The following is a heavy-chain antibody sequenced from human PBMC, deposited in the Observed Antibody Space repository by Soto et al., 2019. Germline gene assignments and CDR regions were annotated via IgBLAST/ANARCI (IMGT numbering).Heavy chain of an antibody. J-gene: IGHJ6*02. Sequence: SETLSLTCTVSGDSMSPFYWNWIRQSPGKGLEWIGYIYYSGNTNYNPSLKSRVAISVDTSKHQFYLKLRSVTAAGTAVYYCARGVYDYWSGYYAGSGLDVWGQGTTVTVSS. CDR3: ARGVYDYWSGYYAGSGLDV. D-gene: IGHD3-3*01. CDR1: GDSMSPFY. V-gene: IGHV4-59*13. CDR2: IYYSGNT.